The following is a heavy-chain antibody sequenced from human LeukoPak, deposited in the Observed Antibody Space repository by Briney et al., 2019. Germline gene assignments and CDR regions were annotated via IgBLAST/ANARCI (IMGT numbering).Heavy chain of an antibody. V-gene: IGHV3-30*18. J-gene: IGHJ4*02. CDR1: GFTFSSYG. D-gene: IGHD2-8*01. CDR2: ISYDGSNK. Sequence: PGGSLRLSCAASGFTFSSYGMHWVRQAPGKGLEWVAVISYDGSNKYYADSVKGRFTISRDNSKNTLYLQMNSLRAEDTAVYYCAKHRSPHRRGWSIFGDWGQGTLAPVSS. CDR3: AKHRSPHRRGWSIFGD.